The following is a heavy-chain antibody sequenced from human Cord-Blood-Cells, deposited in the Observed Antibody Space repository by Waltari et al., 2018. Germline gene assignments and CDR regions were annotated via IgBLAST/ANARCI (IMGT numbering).Heavy chain of an antibody. V-gene: IGHV1-69*01. D-gene: IGHD3-22*01. J-gene: IGHJ6*02. Sequence: QVQLVQSGAEVKKPGSSVKVPCKASGGTFSSSALSWVRQAPGQGLEWMGGVIPIFGTANYAQKFQGRVTITADESTSTAYMELSSLRSEDTAVYYCASHYDSSGYYYYGMDVWGQGTTVTVSS. CDR1: GGTFSSSA. CDR3: ASHYDSSGYYYYGMDV. CDR2: VIPIFGTA.